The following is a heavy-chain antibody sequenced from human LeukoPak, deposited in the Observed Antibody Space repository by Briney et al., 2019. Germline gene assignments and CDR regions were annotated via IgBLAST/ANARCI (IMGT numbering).Heavy chain of an antibody. Sequence: PGGSLRLSCAASGFTFSSYWMSWVRQAPGKGLEWVANIKQDGSEKYYVDSVKGRFTISRDNAKNSLYLQMNSLRAEHTAVYYCAAYSSGWSTKDYWGQGTLVTVSS. CDR3: AAYSSGWSTKDY. CDR1: GFTFSSYW. CDR2: IKQDGSEK. V-gene: IGHV3-7*03. J-gene: IGHJ4*02. D-gene: IGHD6-19*01.